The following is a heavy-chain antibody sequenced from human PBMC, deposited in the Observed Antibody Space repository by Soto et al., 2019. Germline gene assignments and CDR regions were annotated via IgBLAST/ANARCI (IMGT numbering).Heavy chain of an antibody. Sequence: HPGGSLRLSCAASGFTFSSYAMSWVRQAPGKGLEWVSAISGSGGSTYYADSVKGRFTISRDNSNNTLYLQMNSLRAEDTAVYYCAKARYQEILTGYYYYDSSGYTLDYWGQGTLVTVSS. V-gene: IGHV3-23*01. CDR2: ISGSGGST. CDR3: AKARYQEILTGYYYYDSSGYTLDY. D-gene: IGHD3-22*01. CDR1: GFTFSSYA. J-gene: IGHJ4*02.